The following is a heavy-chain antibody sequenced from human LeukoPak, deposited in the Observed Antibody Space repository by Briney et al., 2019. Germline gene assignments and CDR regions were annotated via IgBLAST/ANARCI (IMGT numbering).Heavy chain of an antibody. CDR2: ISYSGSTL. Sequence: PGGSLRLSCAASGFTFSDYYMSWIRQAPGKGLEWVSYISYSGSTLYYADSVKGRFTMSRDNAKNSVYLQMNSLRAEDTAVYYCTRDAALVPGKNFWDQGTLVTVSS. CDR3: TRDAALVPGKNF. J-gene: IGHJ4*02. D-gene: IGHD6-19*01. V-gene: IGHV3-11*04. CDR1: GFTFSDYY.